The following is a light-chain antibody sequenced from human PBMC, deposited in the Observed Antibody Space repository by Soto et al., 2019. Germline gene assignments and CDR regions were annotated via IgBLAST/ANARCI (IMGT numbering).Light chain of an antibody. Sequence: EIVLTHSPGTLSLSPGERATLSFRASQSVINNYLAWYQQKPGQAPRLLISGASSRATGIPDRFSGSGSGTDFTLTISRLEPEDFALYYCQHYVERSPITFGQGTRLEIK. CDR2: GAS. J-gene: IGKJ5*01. CDR1: QSVINNY. V-gene: IGKV3-20*01. CDR3: QHYVERSPIT.